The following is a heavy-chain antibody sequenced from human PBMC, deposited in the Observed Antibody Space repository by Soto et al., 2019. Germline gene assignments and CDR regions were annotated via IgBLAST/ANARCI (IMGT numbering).Heavy chain of an antibody. CDR2: IWYDGSNK. CDR1: GFTFSSYG. Sequence: QVQLVESGGGVVQPGRSLRLSCAASGFTFSSYGMHWVRQAPGKGLEWVAVIWYDGSNKYYADSVKGRFTISRDNSKNTLYLQMNSLRAEDTAVYYCARGYRVGRYCSGGSYGAFDIWGQGTMVTVSS. CDR3: ARGYRVGRYCSGGSYGAFDI. J-gene: IGHJ3*02. V-gene: IGHV3-33*01. D-gene: IGHD2-15*01.